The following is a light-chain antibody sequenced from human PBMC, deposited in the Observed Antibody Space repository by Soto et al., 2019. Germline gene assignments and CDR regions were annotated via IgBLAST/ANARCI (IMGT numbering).Light chain of an antibody. CDR3: QYYKEYST. J-gene: IGKJ1*01. V-gene: IGKV1-5*03. Sequence: DIQMTQSPSTLSASVGDRVTITCRASQSISSWLAWYQQKPGKAPKLLIYEASSSEIGVPPRFSGSGFGTEFTLTISSLQPDDFATYYCQYYKEYSTFGQGTRWKSN. CDR1: QSISSW. CDR2: EAS.